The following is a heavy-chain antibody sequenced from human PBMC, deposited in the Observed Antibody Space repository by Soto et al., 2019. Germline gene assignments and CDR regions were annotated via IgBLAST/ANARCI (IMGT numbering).Heavy chain of an antibody. V-gene: IGHV3-33*01. CDR1: GFTFSSYG. CDR3: ARTDIVVVVAATLRGYYGMDV. Sequence: QVQLVESGGGVVQPGRSLRLSCAASGFTFSSYGMHWVRQAPGKGLEWVAVIWYDGSNKYYADSVKGRFTISRDNSKNTLYLQMNSLRAEDMAVYYCARTDIVVVVAATLRGYYGMDVWGQGTTVTVSS. J-gene: IGHJ6*02. CDR2: IWYDGSNK. D-gene: IGHD2-15*01.